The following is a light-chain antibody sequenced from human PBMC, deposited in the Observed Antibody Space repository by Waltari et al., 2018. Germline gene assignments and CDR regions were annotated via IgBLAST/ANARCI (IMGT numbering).Light chain of an antibody. CDR1: QSISTL. V-gene: IGKV1-5*03. Sequence: DIQMTQSPSTLSASVGDRVTITCRASQSISTLLAWYQQKPGKAPKLLIYKASSLESGVPSRFSGSGSGTEFTLTLSSLQPDDFATYYCQQYNSYSPWTFGQGTKVEIK. CDR2: KAS. J-gene: IGKJ1*01. CDR3: QQYNSYSPWT.